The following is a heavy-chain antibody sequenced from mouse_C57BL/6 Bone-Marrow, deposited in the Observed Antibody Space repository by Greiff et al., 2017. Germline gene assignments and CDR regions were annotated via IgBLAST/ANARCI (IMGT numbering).Heavy chain of an antibody. CDR3: ARWVAFYYGNYVGAMDY. J-gene: IGHJ4*01. CDR2: IYPGSGST. V-gene: IGHV1-55*01. Sequence: QVQLQQPGAELVKPGASVKMSCKASGYTFTSYWITWVKQRPGQGLEWIGDIYPGSGSTNYNEKFKSKATLTVDTSSSTAYMQLSSLTSEDSAVYDCARWVAFYYGNYVGAMDYWGQGTSVTVSS. D-gene: IGHD2-1*01. CDR1: GYTFTSYW.